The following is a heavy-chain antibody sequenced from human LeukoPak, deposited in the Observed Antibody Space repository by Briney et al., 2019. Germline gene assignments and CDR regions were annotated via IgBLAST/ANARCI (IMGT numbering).Heavy chain of an antibody. CDR1: GYTLTELS. V-gene: IGHV1-24*01. CDR3: ATRPRYSGYDFLYY. D-gene: IGHD5-12*01. J-gene: IGHJ4*02. CDR2: FDPEDGET. Sequence: ASVKVSYKVSGYTLTELSMHWVRQAPGKGLEWMGGFDPEDGETIYAQKFQGRVTMTEDTSTDTAYMELSSLRSEDTAVYYCATRPRYSGYDFLYYWGQGTLVTVSS.